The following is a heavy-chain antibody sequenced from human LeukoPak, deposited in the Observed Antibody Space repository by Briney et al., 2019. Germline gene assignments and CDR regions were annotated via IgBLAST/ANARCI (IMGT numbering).Heavy chain of an antibody. D-gene: IGHD6-19*01. J-gene: IGHJ4*02. CDR3: AKDRGSAWYSFDY. Sequence: GGSLRLSCAASGFTFSSYGMHWVRQAPGKGLEWVAFIRYDGTNKYYGDSVTGRFTISRDNSKNTLYLQMNSLRAEDTAVYYCAKDRGSAWYSFDYWGQGTLVTASS. CDR2: IRYDGTNK. CDR1: GFTFSSYG. V-gene: IGHV3-30*02.